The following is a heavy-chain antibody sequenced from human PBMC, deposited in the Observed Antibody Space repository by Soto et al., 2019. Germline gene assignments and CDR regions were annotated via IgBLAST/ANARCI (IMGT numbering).Heavy chain of an antibody. CDR2: IYYSGST. Sequence: PSETLSLTCTVSGGSISSSSYYWGWIRQPPGKGLEWIGSIYYSGSTYYNPALKSRVTISVDTSKNQFSLKLSSVTAADTAVYYCARHSSSLGYYYYGMDVWGQGTTVNVSS. D-gene: IGHD6-13*01. V-gene: IGHV4-39*01. CDR1: GGSISSSSYY. CDR3: ARHSSSLGYYYYGMDV. J-gene: IGHJ6*02.